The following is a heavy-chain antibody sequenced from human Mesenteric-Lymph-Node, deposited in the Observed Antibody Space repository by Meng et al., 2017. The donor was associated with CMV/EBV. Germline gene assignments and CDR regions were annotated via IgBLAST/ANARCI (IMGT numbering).Heavy chain of an antibody. CDR2: VYYSGST. CDR1: GDSISSSTYY. J-gene: IGHJ4*02. V-gene: IGHV4-39*07. D-gene: IGHD3-22*01. CDR3: ARDYYDSSGLSGDFDY. Sequence: SETLSLTCAVYGDSISSSTYYWGWIRQPPGKGLEWIGSVYYSGSTYYNPSLKSRVTISVDTSKNQFSLKLSSVTAADTAVYYCARDYYDSSGLSGDFDYWGQGTLVTVSS.